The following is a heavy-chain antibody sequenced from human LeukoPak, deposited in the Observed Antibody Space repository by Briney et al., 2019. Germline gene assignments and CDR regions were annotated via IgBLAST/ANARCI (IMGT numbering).Heavy chain of an antibody. CDR3: ARGGSRHVTYYIMDV. CDR2: IYAASGNR. J-gene: IGHJ6*03. D-gene: IGHD2-21*02. Sequence: GASVKVSCKASGYSLTSYVLNWVRQAPGQRLEWMGWIYAASGNRKYSQKFQDRVTITRDTAANMAYMDLTNLRSEDTAVYYCARGGSRHVTYYIMDVWGQGTTVTVS. CDR1: GYSLTSYV. V-gene: IGHV1-3*01.